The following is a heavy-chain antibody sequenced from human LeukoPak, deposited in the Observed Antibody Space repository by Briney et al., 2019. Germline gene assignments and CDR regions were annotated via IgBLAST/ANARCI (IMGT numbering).Heavy chain of an antibody. CDR3: ARGGYSYGRSKFDY. J-gene: IGHJ4*02. CDR1: GFTFDDYA. CDR2: ISWNSGSI. Sequence: SGGSLRLSCAASGFTFDDYAMHWVRQAPGKGLEWVSGISWNSGSIGYADSVKGRFTISRDNAKNSLYLQMNSLRAEDMALYYCARGGYSYGRSKFDYWGQGTLVIVSS. V-gene: IGHV3-9*03. D-gene: IGHD5-18*01.